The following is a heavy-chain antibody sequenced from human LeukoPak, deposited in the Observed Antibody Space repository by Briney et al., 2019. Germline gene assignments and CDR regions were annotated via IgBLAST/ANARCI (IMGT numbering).Heavy chain of an antibody. CDR1: GYSFTGYY. Sequence: ASVKVSCKASGYSFTGYYMHWVRQAPGQGLEWMGWINPNNGGTNYAQKFQGRVAMTRDTSISTAYMELRRLRSEDTAVYYCARAARIAAAGNWLYNWFDPWGQGTLVTVSS. D-gene: IGHD6-13*01. CDR3: ARAARIAAAGNWLYNWFDP. J-gene: IGHJ5*02. V-gene: IGHV1-2*02. CDR2: INPNNGGT.